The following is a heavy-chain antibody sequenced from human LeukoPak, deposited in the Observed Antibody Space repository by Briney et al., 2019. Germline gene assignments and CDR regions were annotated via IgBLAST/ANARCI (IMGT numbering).Heavy chain of an antibody. CDR3: ARGDPHADL. V-gene: IGHV3-48*03. J-gene: IGHJ5*02. CDR2: ITISGHTK. CDR1: GFHLSTYE. Sequence: PGGSLRLSCAASGFHLSTYEMNWVRQAPGKGLEWIADITISGHTKNYADSVKGRFTISRDNARTSLYLQMNSLRVEDTGVYYCARGDPHADLWGQGTLVTVSS.